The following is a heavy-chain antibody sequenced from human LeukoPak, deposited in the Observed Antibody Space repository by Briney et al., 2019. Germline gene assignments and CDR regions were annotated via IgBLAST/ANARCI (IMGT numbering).Heavy chain of an antibody. CDR2: IGTAGDP. V-gene: IGHV3-13*05. D-gene: IGHD3-22*01. CDR1: GFTFSSYE. J-gene: IGHJ4*02. Sequence: GGSLRLSCAASGFTFSSYEMHWVRQATGKGLECVSAIGTAGDPYYPGSVKGRFTISRENAKNSLYLQMNSLRAGDTAVYYCARVNWGYDSSGYYYDYWGQGTLVTVSS. CDR3: ARVNWGYDSSGYYYDY.